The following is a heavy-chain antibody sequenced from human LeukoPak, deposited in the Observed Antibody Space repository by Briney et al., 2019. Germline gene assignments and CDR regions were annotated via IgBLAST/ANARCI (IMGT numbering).Heavy chain of an antibody. D-gene: IGHD2-2*01. V-gene: IGHV4-31*03. CDR2: IYYSGST. CDR1: GGSISSGGYY. CDR3: AREEPAARQVDY. J-gene: IGHJ4*02. Sequence: PLETLCLSCTVSGGSISSGGYYWSWIRQHPGKGLEWIGYIYYSGSTYYHPSLKSRVTISVDTSKNHFSLKLSSVTAADTAVYYCAREEPAARQVDYWGQGTLVTVSS.